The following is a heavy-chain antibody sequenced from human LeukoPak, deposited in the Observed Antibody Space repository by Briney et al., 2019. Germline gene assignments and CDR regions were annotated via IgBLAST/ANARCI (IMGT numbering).Heavy chain of an antibody. CDR3: ARGGGVGYYYYYMDV. V-gene: IGHV4-59*12. D-gene: IGHD1-26*01. CDR2: IYYSGST. Sequence: SETLSLTCTVSGGSISSYYWSWIRQPPGKGLEWIGYIYYSGSTNYNPSLKSRVTISVDTSKNQFSLKLSSVTAADTAVYYCARGGGVGYYYYYMDVWGKGTTVTISS. CDR1: GGSISSYY. J-gene: IGHJ6*03.